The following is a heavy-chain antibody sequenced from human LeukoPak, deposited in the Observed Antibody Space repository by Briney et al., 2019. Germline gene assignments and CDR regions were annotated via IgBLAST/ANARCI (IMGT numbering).Heavy chain of an antibody. D-gene: IGHD3-16*01. CDR2: IDYSGST. Sequence: SETLSLTCTVSGGSISSSSYYWGWIRQPPGKGLEWIGSIDYSGSTYYNPSLKSRVTISVDTSKNQFSLKLSSVTAADTAVYYCARGRRNGPWRGTGVYYYYYMDVWGKGTTVTVSS. CDR3: ARGRRNGPWRGTGVYYYYYMDV. CDR1: GGSISSSSYY. V-gene: IGHV4-39*01. J-gene: IGHJ6*03.